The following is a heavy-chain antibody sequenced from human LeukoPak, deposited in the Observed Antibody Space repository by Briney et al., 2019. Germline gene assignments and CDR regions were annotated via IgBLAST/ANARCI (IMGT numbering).Heavy chain of an antibody. V-gene: IGHV4-59*01. J-gene: IGHJ3*02. D-gene: IGHD1-26*01. CDR3: ARDRVGATPFDAFDI. CDR2: IYYSGST. Sequence: SETLSLTCTVSGGSISNYYWSWIRQPPGKGLEWIGYIYYSGSTNYNPSLKSRVTISVDTSKNQFSLKLSSVTAADTAVYYCARDRVGATPFDAFDIWGQGTMVTVSS. CDR1: GGSISNYY.